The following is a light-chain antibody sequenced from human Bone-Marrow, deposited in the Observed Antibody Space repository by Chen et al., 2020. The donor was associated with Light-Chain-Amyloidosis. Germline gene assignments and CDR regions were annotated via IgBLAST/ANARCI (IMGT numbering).Light chain of an antibody. CDR2: SNN. Sequence: QTALTQPPSASGTPGQRVTISCSGRTSNIGSNTVNWYQHLPGTAPKLLIHSNNQRPSGVPARCSGSKSGTSASLAISGLQSADEAIYYCAAWDDSLDVLYVFGTGTKVTVL. CDR3: AAWDDSLDVLYV. CDR1: TSNIGSNT. V-gene: IGLV1-44*01. J-gene: IGLJ1*01.